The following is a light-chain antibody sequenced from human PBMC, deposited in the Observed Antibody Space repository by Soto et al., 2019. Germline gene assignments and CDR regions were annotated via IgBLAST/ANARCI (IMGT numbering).Light chain of an antibody. Sequence: QSVLTQPASVSGSPGQSISISCTGTTSDVGGYNFVSWYQQHPGKAPKLLIYGVTDRPSGVSNRFSGSKSGNTASLTISGLQAEDEADYYCSSYTSGTTGVFGTGTKVTVL. CDR1: TSDVGGYNF. CDR3: SSYTSGTTGV. J-gene: IGLJ1*01. CDR2: GVT. V-gene: IGLV2-14*01.